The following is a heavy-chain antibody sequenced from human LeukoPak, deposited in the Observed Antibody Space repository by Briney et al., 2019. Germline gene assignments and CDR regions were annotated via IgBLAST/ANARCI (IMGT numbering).Heavy chain of an antibody. Sequence: GGSLRLSCAASGFTFSSYAMSWVRQAPGKGLEWVSAISGSGGSTYYADSVKGRFTISRDNSKNTLYLQMNSLRAEDTAVYYCAKAHYDFWSGYPLGWFDPWGQGTLVTVSS. CDR3: AKAHYDFWSGYPLGWFDP. CDR1: GFTFSSYA. J-gene: IGHJ5*02. CDR2: ISGSGGST. V-gene: IGHV3-23*01. D-gene: IGHD3-3*01.